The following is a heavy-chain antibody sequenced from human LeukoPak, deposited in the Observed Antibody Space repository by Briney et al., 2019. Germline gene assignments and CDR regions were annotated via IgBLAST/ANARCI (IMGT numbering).Heavy chain of an antibody. J-gene: IGHJ4*02. CDR3: VRVVGATNYFDY. D-gene: IGHD1-26*01. Sequence: SETLSLTCTVSGGSISRYYWSWIRQPPGKGLEWIGYIYYSGSTNYNPSLKSPVTISVDTSKNQFPLKLSSVTAADTAVYYCVRVVGATNYFDYWGQGTLVTVSS. CDR1: GGSISRYY. V-gene: IGHV4-59*01. CDR2: IYYSGST.